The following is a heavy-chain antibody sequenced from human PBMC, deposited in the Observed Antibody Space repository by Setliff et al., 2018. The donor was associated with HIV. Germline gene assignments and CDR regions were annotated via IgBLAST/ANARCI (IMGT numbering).Heavy chain of an antibody. Sequence: GESLKISCVVSGLFFDDAWMNWVRQAPGKGLEWIGRIKSTTDGGTTDYATPVKGRFTISRDDSKNTLNLQMNSLKTEDTAFYYCSDYGPLGVFWGQGTLVTVSS. J-gene: IGHJ4*02. CDR2: IKSTTDGGTT. CDR3: SDYGPLGVF. V-gene: IGHV3-15*01. CDR1: GLFFDDAW. D-gene: IGHD4-17*01.